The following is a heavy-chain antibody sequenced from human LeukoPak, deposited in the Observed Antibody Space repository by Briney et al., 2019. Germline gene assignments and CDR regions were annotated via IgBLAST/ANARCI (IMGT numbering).Heavy chain of an antibody. CDR1: GFPFDDYA. Sequence: GRPLRLPCAASGFPFDDYAMLWLRQAPGKALEWVSVISWNSGSIGYADSVKGRFTISRDNAKNSLYLQMNSLRAEDTALYYCAKDLAAAGLGVDYWGQGTLVTVSS. V-gene: IGHV3-9*01. CDR2: ISWNSGSI. J-gene: IGHJ4*02. CDR3: AKDLAAAGLGVDY. D-gene: IGHD6-13*01.